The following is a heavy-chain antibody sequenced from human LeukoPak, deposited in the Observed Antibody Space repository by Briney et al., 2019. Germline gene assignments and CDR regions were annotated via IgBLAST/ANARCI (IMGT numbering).Heavy chain of an antibody. CDR1: GFTFSSYA. V-gene: IGHV3-30-3*01. D-gene: IGHD5-24*01. CDR3: ASGTGDVAY. CDR2: ISYDGSNK. J-gene: IGHJ4*02. Sequence: GRSLRLSCAASGFTFSSYAMHWVRQAPGKGLEWVAIISYDGSNKYYADFVKGRFTISRDNSKNTLYLQMNSLRAEDTAVYYCASGTGDVAYWGQGTLVTVSS.